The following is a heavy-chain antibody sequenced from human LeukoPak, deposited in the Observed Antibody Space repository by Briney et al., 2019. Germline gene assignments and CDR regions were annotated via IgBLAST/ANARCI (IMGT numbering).Heavy chain of an antibody. J-gene: IGHJ4*02. CDR1: GFTLSSYA. CDR2: IRQDGSEK. Sequence: QTGGSLRLSCAASGFTLSSYAMHWVRQAPGKGLEWVANIRQDGSEKYYVDSVKGRFTISRDNAKNSLYLQMNSLRAEDTAVYYCARDQVLNYWGQGTLVTVSS. V-gene: IGHV3-7*05. CDR3: ARDQVLNY. D-gene: IGHD1-1*01.